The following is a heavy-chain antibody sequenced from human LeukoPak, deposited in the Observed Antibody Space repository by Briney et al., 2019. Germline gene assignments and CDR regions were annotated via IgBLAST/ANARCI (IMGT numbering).Heavy chain of an antibody. D-gene: IGHD6-13*01. J-gene: IGHJ6*02. CDR3: ARWGPVAAAGTGNYYYYGMDV. CDR1: GYSFTSYW. V-gene: IGHV5-51*01. Sequence: GESLKISCKGSGYSFTSYWIGWVRQMPGKGLEWMGIIYPGDSDTRYSPSFQGQVTISADKSISTAYLQWSSLKASDTAMYYCARWGPVAAAGTGNYYYYGMDVWGQGTTVTVSS. CDR2: IYPGDSDT.